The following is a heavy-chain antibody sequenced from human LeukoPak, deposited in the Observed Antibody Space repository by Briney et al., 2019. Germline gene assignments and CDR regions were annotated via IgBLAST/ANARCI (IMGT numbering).Heavy chain of an antibody. CDR1: GFTFSSYG. V-gene: IGHV3-33*01. CDR2: IWYDGSNK. CDR3: ARDPEDTAI. Sequence: GGSLRLSCAASGFTFSSYGMHWVRQAPGKGLEWVAVIWYDGSNKYYADSVKGRFTTSRDNSKNTLYLQMNSLRAEDTAVYYCARDPEDTAIWGQGTLVTVSS. J-gene: IGHJ4*02. D-gene: IGHD5-18*01.